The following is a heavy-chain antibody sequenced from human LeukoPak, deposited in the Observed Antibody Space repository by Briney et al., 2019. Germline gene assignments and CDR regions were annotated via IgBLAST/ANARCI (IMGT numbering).Heavy chain of an antibody. V-gene: IGHV3-73*01. CDR2: IDRPAKSYAT. Sequence: GGSLKLSCAASGFTLSDSAIHWVRQAFGKGLEWVGLIDRPAKSYATAYGASVGGRFTISRDDSKNTAYLQMDSLKTEDTALYYCTRDRGTYNWLDPWGQGTLVTVSS. CDR1: GFTLSDSA. D-gene: IGHD1-26*01. CDR3: TRDRGTYNWLDP. J-gene: IGHJ5*02.